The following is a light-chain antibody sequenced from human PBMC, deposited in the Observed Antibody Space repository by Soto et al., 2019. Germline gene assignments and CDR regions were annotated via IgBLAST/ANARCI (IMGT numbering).Light chain of an antibody. J-gene: IGLJ3*02. CDR2: EVS. CDR1: SSDVGVYNY. Sequence: QAVLTQPASVSGSPGQSITISCTGTSSDVGVYNYVSWYQQHPGKAPKLVISEVSNRPSGVSYRFSGSKSGDTASLTISGLQPEDEADYFCSSYTSSNTLVFGGGTKLTVL. CDR3: SSYTSSNTLV. V-gene: IGLV2-14*01.